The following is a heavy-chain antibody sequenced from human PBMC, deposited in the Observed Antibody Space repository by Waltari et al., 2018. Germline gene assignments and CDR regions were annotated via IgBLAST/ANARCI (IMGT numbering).Heavy chain of an antibody. D-gene: IGHD4-17*01. CDR3: ARDLGVGTVTMLGGY. Sequence: QVQLVESGGGVVQPGRSLRLSCAASGFTFSSYAMHWVRQAPGKGLEWVAVISYDGSNKYYADSVKGRFTISRDNSKNTLYLQMNSLRAEDTAVCYCARDLGVGTVTMLGGYWGQGTLVTVSS. CDR2: ISYDGSNK. CDR1: GFTFSSYA. J-gene: IGHJ4*02. V-gene: IGHV3-30-3*01.